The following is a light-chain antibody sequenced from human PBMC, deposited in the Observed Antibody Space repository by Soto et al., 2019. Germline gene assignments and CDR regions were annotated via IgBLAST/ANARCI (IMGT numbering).Light chain of an antibody. J-gene: IGKJ2*01. V-gene: IGKV3-15*01. CDR3: QHYNNWPYT. CDR2: DAS. Sequence: EIVMTQSPATLSVSPGERATLSCRASQSVSRNLAWYQQKPGQAPRLLIYDASTRATGIPARVSGSGSGTEFTLTISSLQSEDFAVYYCQHYNNWPYTFGQGTKLEIK. CDR1: QSVSRN.